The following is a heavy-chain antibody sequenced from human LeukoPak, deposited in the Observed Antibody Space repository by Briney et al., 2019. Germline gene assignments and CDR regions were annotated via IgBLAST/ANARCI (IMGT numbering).Heavy chain of an antibody. CDR3: ARGRTGAAALDF. J-gene: IGHJ4*02. CDR2: STHTGST. Sequence: SETLSLTCAVYGGSFSGHYWIWIRQAPGKGLEWIEESTHTGSTNYNPSLKSRVTISVDTSKNQFSLKLTSVSAADTAVYHCARGRTGAAALDFWGPGTLVTVSS. D-gene: IGHD2-2*01. CDR1: GGSFSGHY. V-gene: IGHV4-34*01.